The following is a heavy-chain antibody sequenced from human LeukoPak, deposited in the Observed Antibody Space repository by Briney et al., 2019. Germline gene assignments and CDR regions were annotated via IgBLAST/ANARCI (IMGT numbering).Heavy chain of an antibody. CDR1: GFTFSSYW. V-gene: IGHV3-7*01. J-gene: IGHJ3*02. CDR3: ATSIVGATTLKVAFDI. D-gene: IGHD1-26*01. Sequence: PGGSLRLSCAASGFTFSSYWMSWVRQAPGKGLEWVANIKQDGSEKYYVDSVKGRFTISRDNAKNSLYLQMNSLRAEDTAVYYCATSIVGATTLKVAFDIWGQGTMVTVSS. CDR2: IKQDGSEK.